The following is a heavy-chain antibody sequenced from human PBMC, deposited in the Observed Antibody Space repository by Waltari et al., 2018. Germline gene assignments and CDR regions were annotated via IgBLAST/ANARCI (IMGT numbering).Heavy chain of an antibody. CDR2: IYSSGST. CDR1: GGSISPYY. CDR3: ARDRYYYSYGMDA. J-gene: IGHJ6*02. V-gene: IGHV4-4*07. Sequence: QVQLQESGPGLAKPSETLSLTCTVSGGSISPYYWSRIRQPAGKGLEWIGRIYSSGSTNYNPSLKSRVTMSVDTSKNQFSLKLSSVTAADTAVYYCARDRYYYSYGMDAWGQGTTVTVSS.